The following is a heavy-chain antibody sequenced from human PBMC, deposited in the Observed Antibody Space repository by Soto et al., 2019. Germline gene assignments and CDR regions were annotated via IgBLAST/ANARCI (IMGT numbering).Heavy chain of an antibody. CDR3: ARGYYDSSGDYYVFDH. J-gene: IGHJ4*02. V-gene: IGHV1-46*01. Sequence: QVQLVQSGAEVKKPGASVKVSCKASGYTFTSYYMHWVRQAPGQGLEWLGIINPSGGSTSYAQKFQGRGTMTRDTSTSTVYMELSSLRSEDTAVYYCARGYYDSSGDYYVFDHWGQGTLVTVSS. CDR1: GYTFTSYY. D-gene: IGHD3-22*01. CDR2: INPSGGST.